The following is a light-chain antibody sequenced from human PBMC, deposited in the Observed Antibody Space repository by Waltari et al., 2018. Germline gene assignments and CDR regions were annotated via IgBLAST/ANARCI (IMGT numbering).Light chain of an antibody. CDR1: QGISSY. CDR2: AAS. Sequence: IQLTQSLSSLTASVGDRVTITCRASQGISSYLAWYQQKPGRAPKLLIYAASTLQSGVPSRFSGSGSGTDFTLTINSLQPEDFATYYCQQGNDYPFTFGQGTRLEI. V-gene: IGKV1-9*01. CDR3: QQGNDYPFT. J-gene: IGKJ5*01.